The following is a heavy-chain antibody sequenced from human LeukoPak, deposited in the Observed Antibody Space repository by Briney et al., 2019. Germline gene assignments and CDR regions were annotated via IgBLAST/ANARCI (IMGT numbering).Heavy chain of an antibody. J-gene: IGHJ4*02. D-gene: IGHD1-26*01. CDR1: GFTVSSNY. Sequence: GGSLRLSCAASGFTVSSNYMSWVRQAPGEGLEWVSVIYSGGSTYYADSVKGRFTISRDNSKNTLYLQMNSLRAEDTAVYYCARTPRRNIVGATYHFDYWGQGTLVTVSS. CDR2: IYSGGST. CDR3: ARTPRRNIVGATYHFDY. V-gene: IGHV3-66*02.